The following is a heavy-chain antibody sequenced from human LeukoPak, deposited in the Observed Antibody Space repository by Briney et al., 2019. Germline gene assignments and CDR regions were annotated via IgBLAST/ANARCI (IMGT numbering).Heavy chain of an antibody. Sequence: PGGSLRLSCAASGFTFSDYYMSWIRQAPGKGLEWVSYISSSGSPLYYADSVKGRFTISRDNAKSSLYLQMNSLRAEDTAVYYCAKEHDYGVGYFDYWGQGTLVTVSS. CDR2: ISSSGSPL. V-gene: IGHV3-11*01. D-gene: IGHD4-17*01. J-gene: IGHJ4*02. CDR3: AKEHDYGVGYFDY. CDR1: GFTFSDYY.